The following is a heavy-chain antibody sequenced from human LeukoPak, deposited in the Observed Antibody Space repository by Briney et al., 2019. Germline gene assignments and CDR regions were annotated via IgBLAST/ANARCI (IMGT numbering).Heavy chain of an antibody. CDR3: VRDRGTYRPIDY. CDR1: GFTFSSYA. J-gene: IGHJ4*02. D-gene: IGHD1-26*01. CDR2: ISYTGTYI. V-gene: IGHV3-21*04. Sequence: GGSLRLSCAASGFTFSSYAMSWVRQAPGKGLEWVSAISYTGTYIYYADSVKGRFTISRDNAQNSLYLQMNSLWAEDTAIYYCVRDRGTYRPIDYWGQGTLVTVSS.